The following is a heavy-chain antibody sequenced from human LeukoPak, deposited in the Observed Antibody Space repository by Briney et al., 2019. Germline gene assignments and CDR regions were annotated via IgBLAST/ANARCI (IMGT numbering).Heavy chain of an antibody. Sequence: GGSLRLSCAASGFTFSNAWMSWVRQAPGKGLEWVGRIKSKTDGGTTDYAAPVKGRFTISRDDSKNTLYLQMNSLKTEDTAAYYCTQGKGYSGSYRWGRRGAFDIWGQGTMVTVSS. CDR1: GFTFSNAW. J-gene: IGHJ3*02. D-gene: IGHD1-26*01. CDR2: IKSKTDGGTT. V-gene: IGHV3-15*01. CDR3: TQGKGYSGSYRWGRRGAFDI.